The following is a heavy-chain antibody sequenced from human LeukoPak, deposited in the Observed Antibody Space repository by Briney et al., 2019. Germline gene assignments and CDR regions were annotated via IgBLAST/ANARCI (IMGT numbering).Heavy chain of an antibody. J-gene: IGHJ5*02. V-gene: IGHV1-8*01. D-gene: IGHD6-13*01. Sequence: ASVKVSCKASGYTFTSYDINWVRQATGQGLEWRGWMNPNSGNTGSAQKFQGRVTMTRNTSISTAYMELSSLRSEDTAVYYCARTSLIAAAGTFWFDPWGQGTLVTVSS. CDR2: MNPNSGNT. CDR1: GYTFTSYD. CDR3: ARTSLIAAAGTFWFDP.